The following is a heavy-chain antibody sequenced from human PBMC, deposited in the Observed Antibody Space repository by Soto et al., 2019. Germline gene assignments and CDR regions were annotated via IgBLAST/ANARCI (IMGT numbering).Heavy chain of an antibody. D-gene: IGHD3-22*01. CDR3: ARQIYDSDTGPNFQYYFDS. CDR1: GYSFAGYW. V-gene: IGHV5-10-1*01. CDR2: IDPSDSQT. J-gene: IGHJ4*02. Sequence: GESLKISCKGSGYSFAGYWITWVRQKPGKGLEWMGRIDPSDSQTYYSPSFRGHVTISVTKSITTVFLQWSSLRASDTAMYYCARQIYDSDTGPNFQYYFDSWGQGTPVTVS.